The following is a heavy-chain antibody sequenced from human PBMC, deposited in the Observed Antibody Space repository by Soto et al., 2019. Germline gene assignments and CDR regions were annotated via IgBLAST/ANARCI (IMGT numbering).Heavy chain of an antibody. D-gene: IGHD3-22*01. CDR3: ARQIYDSDTGPNFQYYFDS. CDR1: GYSFAGYW. V-gene: IGHV5-10-1*01. CDR2: IDPSDSQT. J-gene: IGHJ4*02. Sequence: GESLKISCKGSGYSFAGYWITWVRQKPGKGLEWMGRIDPSDSQTYYSPSFRGHVTISVTKSITTVFLQWSSLRASDTAMYYCARQIYDSDTGPNFQYYFDSWGQGTPVTVS.